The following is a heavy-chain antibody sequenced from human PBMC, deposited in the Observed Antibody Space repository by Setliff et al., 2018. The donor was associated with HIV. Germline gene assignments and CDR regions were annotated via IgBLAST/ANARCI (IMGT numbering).Heavy chain of an antibody. CDR1: GGSISSSSYY. V-gene: IGHV4-39*01. Sequence: PSETLSLTCTVSGGSISSSSYYWGWIRQPPGKGLEWIGSIYYSGSTYYNPSLNSRVIISVDTAKNQFSLRLNSVTAADTAVYYCARAPPGIQNDAFDVWGQGTMVTVSS. J-gene: IGHJ3*01. CDR2: IYYSGST. CDR3: ARAPPGIQNDAFDV.